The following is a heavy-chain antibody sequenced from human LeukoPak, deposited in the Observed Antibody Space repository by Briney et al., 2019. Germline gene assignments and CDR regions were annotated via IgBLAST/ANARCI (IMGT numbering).Heavy chain of an antibody. J-gene: IGHJ6*02. Sequence: GGSLRLSCAASGFTFSSYAMSWVRQGPGKGLEWVSSISTNSRYIYYADSVKGRFTISRDNAENSLYLQMNSLRAEDTAVYYCARVSAAGNVYYYYAMDVWGQGTTVTVSS. CDR3: ARVSAAGNVYYYYAMDV. V-gene: IGHV3-21*01. CDR2: ISTNSRYI. CDR1: GFTFSSYA. D-gene: IGHD6-13*01.